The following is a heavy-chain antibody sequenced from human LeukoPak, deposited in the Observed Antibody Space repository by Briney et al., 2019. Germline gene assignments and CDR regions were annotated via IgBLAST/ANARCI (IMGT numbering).Heavy chain of an antibody. CDR3: ARDHNFYLPGRGLDP. J-gene: IGHJ5*02. CDR1: GFTFITYS. Sequence: GGSLRLSCAASGFTFITYSMTWVRQAPGKGLEWVSSITSSSNYIHYADSVRGRFTISRDNAKNSLYLQMNSLRAEDTAVYYWARDHNFYLPGRGLDPWGQGTLVTVSS. CDR2: ITSSSNYI. V-gene: IGHV3-21*06. D-gene: IGHD2/OR15-2a*01.